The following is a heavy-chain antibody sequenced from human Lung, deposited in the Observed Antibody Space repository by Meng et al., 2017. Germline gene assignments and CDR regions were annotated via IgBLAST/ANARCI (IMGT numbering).Heavy chain of an antibody. CDR3: ARGPTTMAHDFDY. J-gene: IGHJ4*02. CDR1: GGSVSDYY. D-gene: IGHD4-11*01. CDR2: INHSGST. V-gene: IGHV4-34*01. Sequence: ARQQQWGAGLLKPSEALSLACVVSGGSVSDYYWSWTRQPPGKGMEWIGEINHSGSTNYNPSLESRATISVDTSQNNLSLKLSSVTAADSAVYYCARGPTTMAHDFDYWGQGTLVTVSS.